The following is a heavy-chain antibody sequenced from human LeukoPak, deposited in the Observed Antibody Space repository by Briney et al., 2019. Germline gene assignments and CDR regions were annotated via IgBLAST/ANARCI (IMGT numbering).Heavy chain of an antibody. J-gene: IGHJ4*02. CDR1: GFTFSSYA. CDR2: ISRSGGST. CDR3: VLSYCGGDCYSGFDY. Sequence: GGSLRLSCAASGFTFSSYAMNWVRQAPGKGLEWVSSISRSGGSTYYADSVKGRFTISRDNSKNTLYLQMNSLRAEETAVYYCVLSYCGGDCYSGFDYWGQGTLVTVSS. D-gene: IGHD2-21*02. V-gene: IGHV3-23*01.